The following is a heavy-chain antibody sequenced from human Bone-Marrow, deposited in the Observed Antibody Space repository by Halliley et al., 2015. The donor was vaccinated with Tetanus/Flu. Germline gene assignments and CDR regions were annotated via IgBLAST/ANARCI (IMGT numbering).Heavy chain of an antibody. D-gene: IGHD6-13*01. Sequence: SLRLSCAASGFTFSAYATHWVRQAPGKGLDWVALISSDGSDKNYADSVKGRFSISRDNSKTTLYLQMSSLRAEDTAVYFCAREVELQPVAAVGTSRFLDLWGQGTLVTVSS. J-gene: IGHJ5*02. CDR1: GFTFSAYA. V-gene: IGHV3-30-3*01. CDR3: AREVELQPVAAVGTSRFLDL. CDR2: ISSDGSDK.